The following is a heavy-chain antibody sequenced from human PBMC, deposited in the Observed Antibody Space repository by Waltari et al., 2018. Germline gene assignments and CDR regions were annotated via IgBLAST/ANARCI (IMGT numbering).Heavy chain of an antibody. J-gene: IGHJ6*03. CDR3: ARDYYYYMDV. CDR1: GFTFTSIW. Sequence: EEQLVESGGGLVQPGGSLRLSCAASGFTFTSIWMAWVRQAPGKGLEGGANINQDGSEKRDVDSVKGRVTISRDNARNSRYLQWNSLSAEEMVFYYCARDYYYYMDVWGKGTTVTVAS. CDR2: INQDGSEK. V-gene: IGHV3-7*01.